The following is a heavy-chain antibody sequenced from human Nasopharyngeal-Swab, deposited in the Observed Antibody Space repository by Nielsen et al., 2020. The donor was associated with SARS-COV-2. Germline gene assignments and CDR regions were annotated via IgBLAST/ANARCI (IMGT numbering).Heavy chain of an antibody. CDR2: ISYDGSNK. D-gene: IGHD4-17*01. Sequence: GGSRRLSCAASGFTFSSYAMHWVRQAPGKGLEWVAVISYDGSNKYYADSVKGRFTISRDNSKNTLYLQMNSLRAEDTAVYYCARGRIPDYGDPPYYFDYCGQGTLVTVSS. V-gene: IGHV3-30*04. CDR3: ARGRIPDYGDPPYYFDY. J-gene: IGHJ4*02. CDR1: GFTFSSYA.